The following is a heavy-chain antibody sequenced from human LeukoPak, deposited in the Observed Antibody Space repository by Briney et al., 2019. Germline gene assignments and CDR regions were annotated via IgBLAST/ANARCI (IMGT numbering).Heavy chain of an antibody. CDR1: GYRFTTYW. D-gene: IGHD1-26*01. CDR2: ISPDDSDI. V-gene: IGHV5-51*01. Sequence: PGQSLKISCKGSGYRFTTYWIAWVPQMPGRGLEWIGIISPDDSDIRYSPSFQGHVTISADKSISTAYLQWSSLQASDTAMYYCARHEGSGSYYSYWGQGTLVTVSS. CDR3: ARHEGSGSYYSY. J-gene: IGHJ4*02.